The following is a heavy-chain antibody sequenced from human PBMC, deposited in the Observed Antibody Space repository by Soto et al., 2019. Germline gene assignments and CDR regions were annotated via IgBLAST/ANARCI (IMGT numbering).Heavy chain of an antibody. CDR1: GFTFDDYA. CDR2: ISWNSGSI. Sequence: SLKISCAASGFTFDDYAMHWVRQAPGKGLEWVSGISWNSGSIGYADSVKGRFTISRDNAKNSLYLQMNSLRAEDTALYYCAKDREYSSKGIFXYWGQETLVTVSS. CDR3: AKDREYSSKGIFXY. V-gene: IGHV3-9*01. D-gene: IGHD6-13*01. J-gene: IGHJ4*02.